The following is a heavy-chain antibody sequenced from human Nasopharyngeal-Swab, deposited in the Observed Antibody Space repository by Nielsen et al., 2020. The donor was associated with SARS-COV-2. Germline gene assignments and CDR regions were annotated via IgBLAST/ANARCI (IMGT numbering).Heavy chain of an antibody. CDR2: ISSSSSYI. CDR3: AAYYASGSYSSGSSNYYYYGKDV. J-gene: IGHJ6*02. V-gene: IGHV3-21*01. D-gene: IGHD3-10*01. Sequence: GESLQISCVASGFTFSSYNMNWVRQAPGKGLEWVSCISSSSSYIYYEDSVKGRFTISRDNAESSLYLQMNSLRAEDTAVYYCAAYYASGSYSSGSSNYYYYGKDVWGQGTTVTVSS. CDR1: GFTFSSYN.